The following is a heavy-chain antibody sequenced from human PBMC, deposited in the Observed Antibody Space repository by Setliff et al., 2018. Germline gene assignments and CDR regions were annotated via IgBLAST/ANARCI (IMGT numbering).Heavy chain of an antibody. CDR2: ISDSSRTHT. J-gene: IGHJ4*02. CDR3: ARDQAGVYDY. CDR1: GFKFSDYF. Sequence: GSLRLSCEASGFKFSDYFMSWIRQAPGKGLEWLLHISDSSRTHTAYADSVRGRFTISRDNAKNSVYLQMNSLRAEDTAVYYCARDQAGVYDYWGQGTLVTVSS. D-gene: IGHD3-10*01. V-gene: IGHV3-11*06.